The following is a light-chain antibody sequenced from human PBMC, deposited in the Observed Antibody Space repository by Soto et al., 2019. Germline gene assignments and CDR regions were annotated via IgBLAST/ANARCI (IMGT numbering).Light chain of an antibody. V-gene: IGKV3-15*01. CDR2: GAS. Sequence: ELVMTQSPATLSVSPGERATLSCRASQSVSSNSAWYQQKPGQAPRLLIYGASTRATGIPARFSGSGSGTEFTLTISSLQSEDFAVYYCQQYNDWPLTFGQGTKLEIK. J-gene: IGKJ2*01. CDR3: QQYNDWPLT. CDR1: QSVSSN.